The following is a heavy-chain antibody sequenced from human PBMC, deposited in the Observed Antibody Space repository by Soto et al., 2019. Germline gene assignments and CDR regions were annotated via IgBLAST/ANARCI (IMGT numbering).Heavy chain of an antibody. Sequence: SGPTLVNPTQTLTLTCTFPGFSLSSRGMCVSWIRQPPGKALEWLALIDCDDDKYYSTSLKTRLTICKDTSKNQGDLTVTNMDPVDKDTYCCARIGYDFDWSAMDVWGQGNTVTVSS. CDR1: GFSLSSRGMC. D-gene: IGHD3-9*01. V-gene: IGHV2-70*01. CDR2: IDCDDDK. J-gene: IGHJ6*02. CDR3: ARIGYDFDWSAMDV.